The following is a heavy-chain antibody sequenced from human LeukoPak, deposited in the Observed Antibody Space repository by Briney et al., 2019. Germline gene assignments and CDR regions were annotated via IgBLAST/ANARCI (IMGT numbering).Heavy chain of an antibody. J-gene: IGHJ6*04. Sequence: ASVKVSCRASGYPFTAYFIYWVRQAPGQGLERMGWINPNSGGTNSAQKFQDRVTMTRDTSISTVYMELSSLRSDDTAVYYCAKSGYGFGYGWDVAVWGKGTTVTVSS. CDR2: INPNSGGT. D-gene: IGHD5-18*01. CDR1: GYPFTAYF. CDR3: AKSGYGFGYGWDVAV. V-gene: IGHV1-2*02.